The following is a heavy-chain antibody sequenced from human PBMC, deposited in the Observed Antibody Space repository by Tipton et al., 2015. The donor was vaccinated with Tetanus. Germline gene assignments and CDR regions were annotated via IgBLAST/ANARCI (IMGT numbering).Heavy chain of an antibody. Sequence: SGFIFSSYGIHWVRQAPGKGLERLAVSWYDGTDKYYADSVKGRFTISRDNSKNTLYLQMNSLRAEDTALYYCAREADCSGGSCFSGDFDTWGQGTQVTVSS. CDR1: GFIFSSYG. CDR3: AREADCSGGSCFSGDFDT. CDR2: SWYDGTDK. V-gene: IGHV3-33*01. D-gene: IGHD2-15*01. J-gene: IGHJ4*02.